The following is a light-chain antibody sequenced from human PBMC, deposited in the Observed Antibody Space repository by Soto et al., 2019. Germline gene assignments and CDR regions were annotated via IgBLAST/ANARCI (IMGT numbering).Light chain of an antibody. Sequence: QSVLTQSPSASASLGASVKLTCTLSSGHSNYAIAWHQQQSEKGPRYLMKLNSDGSHNKGDGIPDRFSGSSSGAERYLTISSLQSEDEADYYCQTWGSGIVVFGGGTEVTVL. CDR1: SGHSNYA. V-gene: IGLV4-69*01. CDR2: LNSDGSH. J-gene: IGLJ2*01. CDR3: QTWGSGIVV.